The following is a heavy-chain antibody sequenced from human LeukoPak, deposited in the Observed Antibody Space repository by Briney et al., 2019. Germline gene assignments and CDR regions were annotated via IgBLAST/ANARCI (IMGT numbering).Heavy chain of an antibody. V-gene: IGHV4-39*01. Sequence: SETLSLTCTVSGGSISSSSYYWGWIRQPPGKGLEWIGTIYYSGYTYHNPSLKSRVTISVDTSKNQFSLKLSSVTAADTAVYYCAKHYMGSSYNRGLDYWGQGTLVTVSS. D-gene: IGHD3-10*01. CDR3: AKHYMGSSYNRGLDY. J-gene: IGHJ4*02. CDR1: GGSISSSSYY. CDR2: IYYSGYT.